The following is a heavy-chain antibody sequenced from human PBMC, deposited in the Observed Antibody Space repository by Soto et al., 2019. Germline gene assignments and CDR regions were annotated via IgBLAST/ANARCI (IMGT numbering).Heavy chain of an antibody. J-gene: IGHJ5*02. CDR2: MNPNSGNT. D-gene: IGHD3-3*01. Sequence: ASVKASCKSSGDTFTSYDINWVRQATEQGLEWMGWMNPNSGNTGYAQKFQGRVTMTRNTSISTAYMELSSLRSEDTAVYYCARAEGYYDFWSGYSAARFDPWGQGTLVTVSS. CDR1: GDTFTSYD. V-gene: IGHV1-8*01. CDR3: ARAEGYYDFWSGYSAARFDP.